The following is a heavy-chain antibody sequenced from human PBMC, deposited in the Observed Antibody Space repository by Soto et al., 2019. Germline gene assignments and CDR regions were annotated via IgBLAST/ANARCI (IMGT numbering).Heavy chain of an antibody. CDR1: GYSFTSYW. D-gene: IGHD3-22*01. Sequence: LKISCKGCGYSFTSYWISWVRQMPGKGLEWVRRIDPSDSYTNYSPSFQGHVTISADKSISTAYLQWSSLKALDTAMYYCARHEWDYYDSAGAFDIWGQGTMVTVSS. CDR3: ARHEWDYYDSAGAFDI. V-gene: IGHV5-10-1*01. J-gene: IGHJ3*02. CDR2: IDPSDSYT.